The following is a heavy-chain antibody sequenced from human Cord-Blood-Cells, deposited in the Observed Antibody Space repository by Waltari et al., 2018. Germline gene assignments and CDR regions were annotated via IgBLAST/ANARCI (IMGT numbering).Heavy chain of an antibody. D-gene: IGHD6-19*01. CDR2: ISSSSSYI. V-gene: IGHV3-21*01. CDR1: GFTFSSYS. CDR3: ARGGAVAGTLGDAFDI. J-gene: IGHJ3*02. Sequence: EVQLVESGGGLVKPGGSLRLSCAASGFTFSSYSMTWVRQAPGKGLEWVSSISSSSSYIYYADSVKGRFTISRDNAKNSLYLQMNSLRAEDTAVYYCARGGAVAGTLGDAFDIWGQGTMVTVSS.